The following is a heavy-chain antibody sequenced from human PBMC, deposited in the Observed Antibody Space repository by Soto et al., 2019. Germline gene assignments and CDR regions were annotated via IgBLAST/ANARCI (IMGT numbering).Heavy chain of an antibody. D-gene: IGHD3-22*01. Sequence: GGSLRLSCAASGFTFSSYSMNWVHQAPGKGLEWVSYISSSSSTIYYADSVKGRFTISRDNAKNSLYLQMNSLRAEDTAVYYCASADYYDSSGYTYDAFDIWGQGTMVTVSS. CDR1: GFTFSSYS. CDR3: ASADYYDSSGYTYDAFDI. V-gene: IGHV3-48*01. J-gene: IGHJ3*02. CDR2: ISSSSSTI.